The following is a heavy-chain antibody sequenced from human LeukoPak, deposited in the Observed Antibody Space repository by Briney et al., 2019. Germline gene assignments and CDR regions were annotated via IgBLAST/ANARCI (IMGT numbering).Heavy chain of an antibody. CDR2: ISSSSTI. CDR1: GFTLSSYS. Sequence: GGSLRLSCAASGFTLSSYSMNWVRQAQGKGLEWVSYISSSSTIYYADSVKGRFTISRDNAKNSLYLQMNSLRAEDTAVYYCARGREGGPDYFDYWGQGTLVTVSS. D-gene: IGHD3-16*01. J-gene: IGHJ4*02. V-gene: IGHV3-48*01. CDR3: ARGREGGPDYFDY.